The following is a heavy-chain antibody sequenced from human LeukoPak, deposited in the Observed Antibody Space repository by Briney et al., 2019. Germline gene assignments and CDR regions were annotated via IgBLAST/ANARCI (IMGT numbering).Heavy chain of an antibody. CDR2: VNPNSGDT. D-gene: IGHD2-21*01. CDR1: GYTFSDYF. Sequence: ASVKVSCKASGYTFSDYFIHLVRQAPGQGLQWMGRVNPNSGDTNYIQKFRGRVTMTRDTSISTVYMEVNSLRSDDTAIFYCARGISGGFDLWGQGTLVTVSS. CDR3: ARGISGGFDL. V-gene: IGHV1-2*06. J-gene: IGHJ5*02.